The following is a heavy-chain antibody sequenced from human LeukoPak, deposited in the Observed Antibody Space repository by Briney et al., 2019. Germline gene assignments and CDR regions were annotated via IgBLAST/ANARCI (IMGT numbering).Heavy chain of an antibody. D-gene: IGHD2/OR15-2a*01. J-gene: IGHJ4*02. CDR2: ISGSGDST. CDR3: AKTPHVLRGGHHYFDY. Sequence: PGGSLRLSCAASGFTFSSYAMSWVRQAPGKGLEWVSAISGSGDSTYYADSVKGRFTISRDNSKNTLYLQMDSLRAEDTAIYYCAKTPHVLRGGHHYFDYWGQGTLVTVSS. CDR1: GFTFSSYA. V-gene: IGHV3-23*01.